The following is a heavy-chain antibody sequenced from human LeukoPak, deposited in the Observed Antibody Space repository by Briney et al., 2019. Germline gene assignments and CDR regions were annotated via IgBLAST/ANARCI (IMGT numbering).Heavy chain of an antibody. J-gene: IGHJ5*02. CDR2: INPNSGGT. Sequence: GASVKVSCKASGYTFTGYYMHWVRQAPGQGLEWMGWINPNSGGTNYAQKFQGRVTMTRDTSISTAYMELSRLRSDDTAVYYCAREGRFLEWLLYWFDPWGQGTLVTVSS. CDR1: GYTFTGYY. CDR3: AREGRFLEWLLYWFDP. D-gene: IGHD3-3*01. V-gene: IGHV1-2*02.